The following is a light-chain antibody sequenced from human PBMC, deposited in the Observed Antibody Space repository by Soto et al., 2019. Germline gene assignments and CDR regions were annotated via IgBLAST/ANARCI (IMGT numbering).Light chain of an antibody. V-gene: IGLV2-11*01. Sequence: QSVLTQPRSVSGSPGQSVTISCTGTSSDVGGYNYVSWYQQHPGKAPKLMIYDVSKRPSGVPDRFSGSKSGNTASLTISGLQSEVEANYSTDTYTLTYEVSGRGT. CDR1: SSDVGGYNY. CDR2: DVS. J-gene: IGLJ2*01. CDR3: DTYTLTYEV.